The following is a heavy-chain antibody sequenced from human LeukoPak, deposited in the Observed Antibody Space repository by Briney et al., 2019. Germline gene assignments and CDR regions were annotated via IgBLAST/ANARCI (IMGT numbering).Heavy chain of an antibody. J-gene: IGHJ4*02. CDR3: ARDLHLSYYDILTGYYKAY. D-gene: IGHD3-9*01. CDR2: IYSGGNT. Sequence: GGSLRLSCAASRFIFSSYGMHWVRQAPGKGLEWVSVIYSGGNTYYADSVKGRFTISRDNSKNTLYLQMNSLRAEDTAVYYCARDLHLSYYDILTGYYKAYWGQGTLVTVSS. CDR1: RFIFSSYG. V-gene: IGHV3-66*01.